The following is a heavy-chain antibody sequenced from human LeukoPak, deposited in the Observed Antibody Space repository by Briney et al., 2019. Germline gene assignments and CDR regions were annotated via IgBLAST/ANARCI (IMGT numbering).Heavy chain of an antibody. CDR2: FDPEDGET. D-gene: IGHD5-18*01. CDR1: GYTLTELS. J-gene: IGHJ4*02. Sequence: ASVRVSCKVSGYTLTELSMHWVRQAPGKGLEWMGGFDPEDGETIYAQKFQGRVTMTEDTSTDTAYMELSSLRSEDTAVYYCAKGHDTAMPYYFDYWGQGTLVTVSS. CDR3: AKGHDTAMPYYFDY. V-gene: IGHV1-24*01.